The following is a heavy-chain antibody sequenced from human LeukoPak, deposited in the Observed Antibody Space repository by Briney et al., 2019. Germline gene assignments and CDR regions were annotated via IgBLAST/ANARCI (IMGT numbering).Heavy chain of an antibody. CDR3: ARGPASSD. V-gene: IGHV1-2*06. CDR1: GYTFTSYG. CDR2: INPNSGGT. D-gene: IGHD6-25*01. Sequence: ASVKVSCKASGYTFTSYGISWVRQAPGQGLEWMGRINPNSGGTNYAQKLQGRVTVTRDTSISTAYMELSRLTSDDTAVYYCARGPASSDWGQGTLVTVSS. J-gene: IGHJ4*02.